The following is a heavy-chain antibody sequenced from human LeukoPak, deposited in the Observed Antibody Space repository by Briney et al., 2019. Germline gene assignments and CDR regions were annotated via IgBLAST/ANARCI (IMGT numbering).Heavy chain of an antibody. V-gene: IGHV3-23*01. CDR1: GFTFSTYA. CDR3: ARDRYTSSWRTMDY. Sequence: GGSLRLSCAASGFTFSTYAMSWVRQAPGKGLEWVSSISGSGGSTYYADSVKGRFTISRDNSKNTLYLQMNSLRAEDTAVYYCARDRYTSSWRTMDYWGQGTLVTVSS. J-gene: IGHJ4*02. D-gene: IGHD6-13*01. CDR2: ISGSGGST.